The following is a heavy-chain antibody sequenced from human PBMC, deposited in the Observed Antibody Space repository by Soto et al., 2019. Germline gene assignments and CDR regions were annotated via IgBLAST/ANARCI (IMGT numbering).Heavy chain of an antibody. CDR3: ASDYDFWSGYWEDYYYYYGMDV. J-gene: IGHJ6*02. Sequence: ASGKVSCKASGYTFTSYYMHWLRQAPGQGLEWMGRIKPSGGSTSYAQKFQGRVTMTRNTSTSTVYMELSSLRSEDTAVYYCASDYDFWSGYWEDYYYYYGMDVWGQGTTVTVSS. CDR1: GYTFTSYY. V-gene: IGHV1-46*01. D-gene: IGHD3-3*01. CDR2: IKPSGGST.